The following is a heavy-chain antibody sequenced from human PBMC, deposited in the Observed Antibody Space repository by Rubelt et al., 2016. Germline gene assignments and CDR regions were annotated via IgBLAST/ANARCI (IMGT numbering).Heavy chain of an antibody. Sequence: QLQLQESGPGLVKPSETLSLTCTVSGGSISSSSYYWGWIRQPPGKGLEWIGSIYYSGSTYYNPSLKNRVPISVDTSKNPFSLKLSSVTAADTAVYYCARTYYEFWSGYPGYFDYWGQGTLVTVSS. D-gene: IGHD3-3*01. V-gene: IGHV4-39*01. CDR1: GGSISSSSYY. CDR2: IYYSGST. J-gene: IGHJ4*02. CDR3: ARTYYEFWSGYPGYFDY.